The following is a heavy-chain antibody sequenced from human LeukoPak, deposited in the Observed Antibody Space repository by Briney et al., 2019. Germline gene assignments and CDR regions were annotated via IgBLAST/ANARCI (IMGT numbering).Heavy chain of an antibody. Sequence: GESLTLACAASTFTFTMVDVGWVRQAPGEGLGWVAAVSTSGGSTYYADSVKGRFTISRDNFKTTLYLQMNSLRAEDTAVYYCAKVLIAAAGTRSRNPFDYWGQGTLVTVSS. D-gene: IGHD6-13*01. V-gene: IGHV3-23*01. CDR1: TFTFTMVD. CDR2: VSTSGGST. J-gene: IGHJ4*02. CDR3: AKVLIAAAGTRSRNPFDY.